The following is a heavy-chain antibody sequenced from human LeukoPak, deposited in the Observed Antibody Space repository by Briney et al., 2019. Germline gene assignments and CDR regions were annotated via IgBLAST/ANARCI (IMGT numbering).Heavy chain of an antibody. D-gene: IGHD3-16*01. J-gene: IGHJ4*02. CDR3: AKAITFGGVIGDY. Sequence: GGSLRLSCAASGFTVSINYMSWVRQAPGEGLEWVSVIYTTGKTYYADSVKGRFSISRDNSKNTVYLQMNSLRAEDTAVYYCAKAITFGGVIGDYWGLGTRVTVSS. CDR1: GFTVSINY. V-gene: IGHV3-53*01. CDR2: IYTTGKT.